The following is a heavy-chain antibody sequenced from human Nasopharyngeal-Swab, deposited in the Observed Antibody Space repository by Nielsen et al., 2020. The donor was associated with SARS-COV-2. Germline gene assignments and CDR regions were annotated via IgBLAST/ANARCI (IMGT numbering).Heavy chain of an antibody. J-gene: IGHJ4*02. Sequence: GESLKISCAASGFTFSKFYMSWVRQAAGKGLEWVANIKQDGSGSHYVDSVKGRFTISRDNSKSTLYLQMSSLRAEDTAIYYCVKDISGSWGFDFWGQGTLVTVSS. V-gene: IGHV3-7*01. CDR3: VKDISGSWGFDF. CDR2: IKQDGSGS. CDR1: GFTFSKFY. D-gene: IGHD6-13*01.